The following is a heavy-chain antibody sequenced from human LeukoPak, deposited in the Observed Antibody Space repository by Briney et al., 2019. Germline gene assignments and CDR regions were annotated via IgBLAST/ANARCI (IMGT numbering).Heavy chain of an antibody. D-gene: IGHD3-3*01. CDR1: GYTFTSYD. V-gene: IGHV1-8*01. J-gene: IGHJ5*02. CDR3: ARGQGSGVVIMRVRGPTKRGKGWPPPLTFDP. CDR2: MNPNSGNT. Sequence: ASVKVSCKASGYTFTSYDINWVRQATGQGLEWMGWMNPNSGNTGYAQKFQGRVTMTRNTSISTAYMELSSLRSEDTAAYYCARGQGSGVVIMRVRGPTKRGKGWPPPLTFDPWGQGTLVTVSS.